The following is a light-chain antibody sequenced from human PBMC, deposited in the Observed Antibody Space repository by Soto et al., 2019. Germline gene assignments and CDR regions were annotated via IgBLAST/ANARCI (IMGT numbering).Light chain of an antibody. Sequence: QSVLTQPASVSGSPGQSITISCTGTSSDVGAYNYVSWYQQHPGKAPKLMIYEVNNRPSGVSSRFSGSKSGNTASLTISGLQAEDEADYYCSSYTTSSTYVFGTGTKVTVL. CDR3: SSYTTSSTYV. CDR2: EVN. V-gene: IGLV2-14*01. CDR1: SSDVGAYNY. J-gene: IGLJ1*01.